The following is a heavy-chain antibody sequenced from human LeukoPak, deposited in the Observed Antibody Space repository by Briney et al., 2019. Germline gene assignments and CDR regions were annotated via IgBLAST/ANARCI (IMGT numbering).Heavy chain of an antibody. CDR3: ARGTIFGVVIDY. V-gene: IGHV4-59*01. J-gene: IGHJ4*02. D-gene: IGHD3-3*01. Sequence: PSETLSLTCTVSGGSITSYYWSWIRQPPGKGLEWIGYIYYSGGTNYNPSLKSRVTILVDTSKNQFSLKLNSVTAADTAVYYCARGTIFGVVIDYWGQGTLVTVSS. CDR1: GGSITSYY. CDR2: IYYSGGT.